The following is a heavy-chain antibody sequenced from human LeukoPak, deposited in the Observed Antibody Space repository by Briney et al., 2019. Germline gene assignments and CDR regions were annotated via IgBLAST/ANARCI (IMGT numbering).Heavy chain of an antibody. CDR3: ARDYSCSGGSCYSSFVDY. D-gene: IGHD2-15*01. V-gene: IGHV1-18*04. Sequence: ASVKVSCKASGYTFTSYGISWVRQAPGQGLEWVGWISAYNGNTNYAQKLQGRVTMTTDTSTSTAYMELRSLRSDDTAVYYCARDYSCSGGSCYSSFVDYWGQGTLVTVSS. CDR2: ISAYNGNT. J-gene: IGHJ4*02. CDR1: GYTFTSYG.